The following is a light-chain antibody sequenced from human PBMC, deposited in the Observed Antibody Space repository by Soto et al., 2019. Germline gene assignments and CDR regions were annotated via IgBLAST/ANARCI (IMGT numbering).Light chain of an antibody. CDR3: QQAYGASPS. V-gene: IGKV1-39*01. Sequence: IQVTQSPSSLSASVGDRVTITCRASQSITTFLNWYQQKPGNAPKLLIYAASSLQTGVPSRFSGSGSGTDFTLTISSLQREEFATYYCQQAYGASPSFGQGTKVDIK. J-gene: IGKJ1*01. CDR2: AAS. CDR1: QSITTF.